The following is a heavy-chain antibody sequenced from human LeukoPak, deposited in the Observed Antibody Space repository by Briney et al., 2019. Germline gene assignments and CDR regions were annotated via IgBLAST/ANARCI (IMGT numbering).Heavy chain of an antibody. CDR1: GGTFSSYA. Sequence: SVKVSCKASGGTFSSYAISWVRQAPGQGLEWMGRIIPILGIANYAQKFQGRVTITADESTSTAYMELSSLRSEDTAVYYCARVLTMVRGVIIRENWFDPWGQGTLVTVSS. CDR3: ARVLTMVRGVIIRENWFDP. V-gene: IGHV1-69*04. D-gene: IGHD3-10*01. CDR2: IIPILGIA. J-gene: IGHJ5*02.